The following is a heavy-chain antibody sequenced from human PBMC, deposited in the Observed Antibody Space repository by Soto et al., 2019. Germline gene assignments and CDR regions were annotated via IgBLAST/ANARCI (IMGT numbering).Heavy chain of an antibody. J-gene: IGHJ6*02. Sequence: SETLSLTCTVSGGSISSYYWSWIRQPPGKGLEWIGYIYYSGSTNYNPSLKSRGTTSVGTSKNQFALKLSSVTAADTAVYYCARDKISFGYYYGMDVWGQGTTVTVSS. CDR2: IYYSGST. V-gene: IGHV4-59*01. D-gene: IGHD3-16*01. CDR3: ARDKISFGYYYGMDV. CDR1: GGSISSYY.